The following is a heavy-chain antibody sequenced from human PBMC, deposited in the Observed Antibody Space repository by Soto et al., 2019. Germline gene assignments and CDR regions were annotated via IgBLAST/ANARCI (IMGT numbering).Heavy chain of an antibody. CDR3: VRPYYSSSWFPFDR. CDR2: IDSDDGTT. CDR1: GFDFGDYY. Sequence: PWGSLRLSCTASGFDFGDYYMSWIRQAPGKGLEWVSYIDSDDGTTYYTDSVKGRFTISRDNAKNSLYLQMNSLRVEDTALYYCVRPYYSSSWFPFDRWGQGTLVTVSS. J-gene: IGHJ4*02. V-gene: IGHV3-11*01. D-gene: IGHD6-13*01.